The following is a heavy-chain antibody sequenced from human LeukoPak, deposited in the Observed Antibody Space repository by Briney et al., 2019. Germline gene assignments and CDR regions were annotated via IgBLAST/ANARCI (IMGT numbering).Heavy chain of an antibody. D-gene: IGHD1-26*01. CDR2: IWYDGSNK. V-gene: IGHV3-33*06. CDR3: AKSGEWEPTDLDY. CDR1: GFTFSSYG. J-gene: IGHJ4*02. Sequence: GGSLRLSCAASGFTFSSYGMHWVRQAPGKGLEWVAVIWYDGSNKYYADSVKGRFTISRDNSKNTLYLQMNSLRSEDSAVYYCAKSGEWEPTDLDYWGQGTLVTVSS.